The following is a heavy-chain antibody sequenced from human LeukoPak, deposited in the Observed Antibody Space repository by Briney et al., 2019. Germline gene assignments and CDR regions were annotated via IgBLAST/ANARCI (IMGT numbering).Heavy chain of an antibody. J-gene: IGHJ4*02. D-gene: IGHD6-13*01. CDR2: IKQDGSVK. CDR3: ARTYSSSWYNAYYFDY. Sequence: GGSLRLSCAASGFTFSSYWMSWVRKAPGKGQEWVANIKQDGSVKYYVDSVKGRFTISRDNAKNSLYLQMNSLRAEDTAVYYCARTYSSSWYNAYYFDYCGQGTLVTVSS. CDR1: GFTFSSYW. V-gene: IGHV3-7*01.